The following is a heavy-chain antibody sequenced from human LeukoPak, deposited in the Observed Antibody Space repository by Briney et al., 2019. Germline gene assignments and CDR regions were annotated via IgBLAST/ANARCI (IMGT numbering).Heavy chain of an antibody. CDR2: IYYSGST. V-gene: IGHV4-59*08. CDR3: ARHRLSQPGDY. Sequence: SETLSLTCTVSGGSISSYYWSWIRQPPGKGLEWIGYIYYSGSTNYNPSLKSRVTISVDTPKNQFSLKLSSVTAADTAVYYCARHRLSQPGDYWGQGTLVTVSS. D-gene: IGHD2-21*02. CDR1: GGSISSYY. J-gene: IGHJ4*02.